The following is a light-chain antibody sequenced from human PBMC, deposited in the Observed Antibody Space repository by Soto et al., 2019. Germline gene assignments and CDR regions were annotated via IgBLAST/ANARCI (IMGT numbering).Light chain of an antibody. J-gene: IGKJ1*01. V-gene: IGKV1-5*01. CDR3: QYYNTFSGT. CDR1: QSIGTW. Sequence: DIQMTQSPSTLSGSVGDRVTITCRASQSIGTWLAWYQQRPGKAPKLLVYGVSSLETGVPSRFSGSGSGTEFALTISSLQPDDFATYYCQYYNTFSGTFGQGTKVDIK. CDR2: GVS.